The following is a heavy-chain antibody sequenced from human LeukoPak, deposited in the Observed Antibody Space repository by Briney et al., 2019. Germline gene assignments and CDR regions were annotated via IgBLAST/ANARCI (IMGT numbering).Heavy chain of an antibody. J-gene: IGHJ4*02. V-gene: IGHV1-69*06. D-gene: IGHD3-22*01. Sequence: SVKVSCKASGGTFSSYAISWVRQAPGQGLEWMGRIIPIFGTANYAQKFQGRVTITADKSTSTAYMELSSLRSEDTAVYYCARTHDSSGYYYAGGLDYWGQGTLVTVSS. CDR2: IIPIFGTA. CDR1: GGTFSSYA. CDR3: ARTHDSSGYYYAGGLDY.